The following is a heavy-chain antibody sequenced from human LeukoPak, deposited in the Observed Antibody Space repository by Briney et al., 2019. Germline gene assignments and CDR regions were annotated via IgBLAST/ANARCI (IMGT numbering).Heavy chain of an antibody. J-gene: IGHJ3*02. V-gene: IGHV4-31*03. CDR3: ARDGGYCSSTSCLSNSAFDI. Sequence: NPSETLSLTCTVSGGSISSGGDYWSWIRQHPGKGLEWIGYIYYSGSTYYNPSLKSRVTISVDTSKNQFSLKLSSVTAADTAVYYCARDGGYCSSTSCLSNSAFDIWGQGTMVTVSS. CDR2: IYYSGST. D-gene: IGHD2-2*01. CDR1: GGSISSGGDY.